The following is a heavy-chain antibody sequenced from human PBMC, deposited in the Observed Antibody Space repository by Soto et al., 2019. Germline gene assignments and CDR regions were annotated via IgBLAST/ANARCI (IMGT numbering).Heavy chain of an antibody. Sequence: LRLSCAASGFTFDDYAMHWVRQAPGKGLEWVSGISWNSGSIGYADSVKGRFTISRDNAKNSLYLQMNSLRAEDTALYYCAKDDYGDPYYFDYWGQGTLVTVSS. CDR1: GFTFDDYA. CDR2: ISWNSGSI. V-gene: IGHV3-9*01. D-gene: IGHD4-17*01. J-gene: IGHJ4*02. CDR3: AKDDYGDPYYFDY.